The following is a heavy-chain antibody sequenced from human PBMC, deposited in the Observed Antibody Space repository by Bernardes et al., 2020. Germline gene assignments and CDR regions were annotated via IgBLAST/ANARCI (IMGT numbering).Heavy chain of an antibody. CDR2: INHSGST. CDR1: GGSFSGYY. CDR3: ARGMASYCSSTSCYSKYYYYYMDV. V-gene: IGHV4-34*01. D-gene: IGHD2-2*02. Sequence: SETLSLTCAVYGGSFSGYYWSWIRQPPGKGLEWIGEINHSGSTNYNPSLKSRVTISVDTSKNQFSLKLSSVTAADTAVYYCARGMASYCSSTSCYSKYYYYYMDVWGKGTTVTVSS. J-gene: IGHJ6*03.